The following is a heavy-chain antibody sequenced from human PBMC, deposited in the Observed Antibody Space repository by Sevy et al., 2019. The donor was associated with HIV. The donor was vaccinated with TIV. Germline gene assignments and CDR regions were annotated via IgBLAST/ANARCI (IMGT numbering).Heavy chain of an antibody. D-gene: IGHD3-22*01. V-gene: IGHV3-7*03. J-gene: IGHJ6*02. CDR3: ARDGGSDRVVYYYRMDV. CDR2: IKQDGSEK. CDR1: GFTFSSYW. Sequence: GGSLRLSCAASGFTFSSYWMSWVRQAPGKGLEWVANIKQDGSEKYYVDPVKGRFTISRDNAKNSLYLQMNSLRAEDTAVYYCARDGGSDRVVYYYRMDVWGQGTTVTVSS.